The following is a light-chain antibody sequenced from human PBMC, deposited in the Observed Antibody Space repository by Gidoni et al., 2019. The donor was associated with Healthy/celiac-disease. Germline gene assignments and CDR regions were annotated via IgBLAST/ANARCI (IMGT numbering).Light chain of an antibody. V-gene: IGKV3-15*01. CDR3: QQYNNWPCT. CDR1: QRVSSN. J-gene: IGKJ2*01. CDR2: GAS. Sequence: ELVMTQSPATLAVSPGESATLSCRASQRVSSNLAWYQQKPGQAPRLLIYGASTRATGIPARCSGSGSGTEFTLTSISLQSEDFAVYYCQQYNNWPCTFGQGTKLEIK.